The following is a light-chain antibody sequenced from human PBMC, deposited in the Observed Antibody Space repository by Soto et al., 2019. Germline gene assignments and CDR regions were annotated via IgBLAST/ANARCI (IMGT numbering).Light chain of an antibody. CDR2: SKN. J-gene: IGLJ1*01. CDR1: SSNIGGNP. CDR3: ASWDDSLDGYV. Sequence: QAVVTQPSSASGTPGQRVTISCSGSSSNIGGNPVNWFQQLPGTAPKLLIYSKNQRPSGVPDRFSGSKSGTSASLAISGLQSDDEADYYCASWDDSLDGYVFGTGTKVTVL. V-gene: IGLV1-44*01.